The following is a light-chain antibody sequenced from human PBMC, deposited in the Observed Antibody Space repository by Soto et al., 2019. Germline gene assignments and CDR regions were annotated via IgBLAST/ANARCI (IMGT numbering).Light chain of an antibody. CDR2: GAS. V-gene: IGKV3-20*01. CDR3: QEYGTSPPIT. CDR1: QSISSSY. Sequence: EIVLTQSPGTLSLSPGERAGLSCRASQSISSSYLAWYQQKSGQAPRLLIYGASSRATGIPNRFSGSGSGTDFTLTISRLEPEDFAVYYCQEYGTSPPITFGGGTKVDIK. J-gene: IGKJ4*01.